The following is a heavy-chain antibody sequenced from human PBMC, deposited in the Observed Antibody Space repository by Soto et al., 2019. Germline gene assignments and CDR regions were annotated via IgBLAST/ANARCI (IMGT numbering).Heavy chain of an antibody. CDR3: ARGGLLPDY. Sequence: QLQLQESGSGLVKPSQTLSLTCAVSGGSISSGGYSWSWIRQPPGKGLEWIGYISHSGSTYYSPSLKRRVTISVDRSKNQFSLKLSSVPAADTAVYYCARGGLLPDYWGQGTLVTVSS. D-gene: IGHD6-19*01. CDR1: GGSISSGGYS. J-gene: IGHJ4*02. CDR2: ISHSGST. V-gene: IGHV4-30-2*01.